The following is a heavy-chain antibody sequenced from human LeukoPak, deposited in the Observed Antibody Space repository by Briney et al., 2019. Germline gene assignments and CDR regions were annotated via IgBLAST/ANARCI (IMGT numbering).Heavy chain of an antibody. V-gene: IGHV4-31*11. CDR2: IYYSGST. Sequence: PSQTLSLTCAVSGGSISSGGYYWSWIRQHPGKGLEWIGYIYYSGSTYYNPSLKSRVTISVDTSKNQFSLKLSSVTAADTAVYYCARGRYQVEYYHYYYGMDVWGQGTTVTVSS. CDR1: GGSISSGGYY. D-gene: IGHD2-2*01. J-gene: IGHJ6*02. CDR3: ARGRYQVEYYHYYYGMDV.